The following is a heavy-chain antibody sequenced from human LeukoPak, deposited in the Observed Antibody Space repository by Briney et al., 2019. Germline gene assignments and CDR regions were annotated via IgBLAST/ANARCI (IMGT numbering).Heavy chain of an antibody. J-gene: IGHJ3*02. CDR1: GVTYSYFV. V-gene: IGHV3-33*03. CDR3: AKDDGRYRAETPCSFDM. Sequence: GGPLRLSCAACGVTYSYFVMHLLPQPRERARQEGANLCYDGHHGNHVDSVKGRFTISRDNSKNMLYVEMSVLRVEDTAMLYCAKDDGRYRAETPCSFDMWGLGRKVIVSS. CDR2: LCYDGHHG. D-gene: IGHD3-16*02.